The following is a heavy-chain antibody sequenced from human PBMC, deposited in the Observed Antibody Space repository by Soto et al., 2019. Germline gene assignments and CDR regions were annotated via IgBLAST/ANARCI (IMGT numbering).Heavy chain of an antibody. CDR3: AKDQGYYDSTDYYGMDV. J-gene: IGHJ6*02. Sequence: GGSLRLSCAASGFTFSSYGMHWVRQAPGKGLEWVAVISYDGSNKYYADSVKGRFTISRDNSKNTLYLQMNSLRAEDTAVYYCAKDQGYYDSTDYYGMDVWGQGTTVTVPS. CDR2: ISYDGSNK. CDR1: GFTFSSYG. V-gene: IGHV3-30*18. D-gene: IGHD3-22*01.